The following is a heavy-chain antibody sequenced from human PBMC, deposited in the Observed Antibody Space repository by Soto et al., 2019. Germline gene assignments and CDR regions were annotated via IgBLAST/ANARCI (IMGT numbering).Heavy chain of an antibody. V-gene: IGHV4-31*03. D-gene: IGHD3-22*01. CDR1: GGSISSGGYY. CDR3: ARNGASHYYDSSGYGMDV. CDR2: IYYSGST. J-gene: IGHJ6*02. Sequence: SETLSLTCTVSGGSISSGGYYWSWIRQHPGKGLEWIGYIYYSGSTYYNPSLKSRVTISVDTSKNQFSLKLSSVTAADTAAYYCARNGASHYYDSSGYGMDVWGQGTTVTVSS.